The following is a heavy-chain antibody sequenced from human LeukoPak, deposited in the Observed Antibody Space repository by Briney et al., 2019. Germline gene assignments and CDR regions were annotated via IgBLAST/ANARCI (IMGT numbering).Heavy chain of an antibody. CDR3: AKAWGGYRYSDF. Sequence: GGSLRLSCAASGFTFNNYAMSWVRHAPGRGREWVSSITGGSGTTYYAESVKGRFAVSRDNSKNTLYLQVSRLSAEETAVYYWAKAWGGYRYSDFWGQGTLVTVFS. V-gene: IGHV3-23*01. CDR1: GFTFNNYA. J-gene: IGHJ4*02. D-gene: IGHD3-3*01. CDR2: ITGGSGTT.